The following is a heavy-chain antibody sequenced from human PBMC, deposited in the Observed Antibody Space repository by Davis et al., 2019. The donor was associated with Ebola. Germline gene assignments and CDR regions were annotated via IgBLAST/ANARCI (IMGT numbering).Heavy chain of an antibody. CDR2: MNPNSGNT. D-gene: IGHD2-8*01. Sequence: ASVKVSCKASGYTFTSYDINWVRQATGQGLEWMGWMNPNSGNTGYAQKFQGRVTMTRNTSISTAYMELSSLRSDDTAVYYCARDGVMVYATYYYYYYMDVWGKGTTVTVSS. J-gene: IGHJ6*03. V-gene: IGHV1-8*01. CDR3: ARDGVMVYATYYYYYYMDV. CDR1: GYTFTSYD.